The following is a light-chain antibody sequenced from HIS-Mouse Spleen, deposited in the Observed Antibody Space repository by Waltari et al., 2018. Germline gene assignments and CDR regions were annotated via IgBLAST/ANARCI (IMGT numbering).Light chain of an antibody. CDR3: YSTDSSGNHRV. Sequence: SYELTQPPSVSVSPGQTARITCSGDALPKKYAYWYQQKSGQAPVLVIYEDSKLPSGIPERFSGSSSGTMATLTISGAQVEDEADYSCYSTDSSGNHRVFGGGTKLTVL. J-gene: IGLJ2*01. CDR1: ALPKKY. V-gene: IGLV3-10*01. CDR2: EDS.